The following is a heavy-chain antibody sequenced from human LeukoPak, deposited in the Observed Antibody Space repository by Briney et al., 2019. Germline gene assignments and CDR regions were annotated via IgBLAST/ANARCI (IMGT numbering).Heavy chain of an antibody. CDR2: ISSSSSYI. CDR1: GFTFSNYA. CDR3: ARDYIWYSSSWYSDY. Sequence: GGSLRLSCAASGFTFSNYAMSWVRQAPGKGLEWVSSISSSSSYIYYADSVKGRFTISRDNAKNSLYLQMNSLRAEDTAVYYCARDYIWYSSSWYSDYWGQGTLVTVSS. V-gene: IGHV3-21*01. J-gene: IGHJ4*02. D-gene: IGHD6-13*01.